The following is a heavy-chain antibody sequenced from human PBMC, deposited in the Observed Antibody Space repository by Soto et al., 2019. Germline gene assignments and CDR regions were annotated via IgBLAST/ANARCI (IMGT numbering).Heavy chain of an antibody. CDR3: ARDLNSDSKFFDY. Sequence: GASVKVSCKASGYTFTSYYMHWVRQAPGQGLEWMGIINPHSGGTSYAQKFQGRVTMTRDTSANTVYMELSSLGSEDTAVYYCARDLNSDSKFFDYWGQGTLVTVSS. J-gene: IGHJ4*02. V-gene: IGHV1-46*03. CDR2: INPHSGGT. CDR1: GYTFTSYY. D-gene: IGHD4-4*01.